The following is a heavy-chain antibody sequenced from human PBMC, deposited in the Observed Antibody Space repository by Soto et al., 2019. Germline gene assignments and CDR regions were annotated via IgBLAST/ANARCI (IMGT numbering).Heavy chain of an antibody. CDR1: GGSISASSYY. J-gene: IGHJ4*02. CDR2: MDYSGST. CDR3: ARGYGRNFDY. V-gene: IGHV4-39*01. Sequence: PSETLSLTCTVSGGSISASSYYWGGIRQPPGKGLEWIGSMDYSGSTNYNPSLKSRVTISVDTSKNQFSLKLSSLTAADTAIYYCARGYGRNFDYWGQGTLVTVSS. D-gene: IGHD5-18*01.